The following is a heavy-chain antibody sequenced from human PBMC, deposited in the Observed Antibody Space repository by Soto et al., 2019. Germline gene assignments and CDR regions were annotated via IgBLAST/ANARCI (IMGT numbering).Heavy chain of an antibody. V-gene: IGHV3-21*01. CDR2: SSSGSSDT. J-gene: IGHJ4*02. CDR3: ARVAY. Sequence: PGGSLRSSFEASGFTFRRFRMPWVRQVPGKVLDLVASSSSGSSDTWYAYSVKGRFIISIDNSHNSLFLQINTLRPEDTAMYYCARVAYWGPGTKVTVSS. CDR1: GFTFRRFR.